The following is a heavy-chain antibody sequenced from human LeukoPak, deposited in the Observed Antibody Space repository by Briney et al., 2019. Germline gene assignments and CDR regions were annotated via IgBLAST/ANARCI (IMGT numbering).Heavy chain of an antibody. D-gene: IGHD3-10*01. Sequence: GGSLRLSCAASGFTFSTYSINWVRQAPGKGLEWVSYISSSSSTIFYADSVKGRFTISRDNAKNSLYLQMNSLRPEDTAVYYCVKVLLWFGESQMGGMDVWGRGTTVTVSS. V-gene: IGHV3-48*01. CDR3: VKVLLWFGESQMGGMDV. J-gene: IGHJ6*02. CDR2: ISSSSSTI. CDR1: GFTFSTYS.